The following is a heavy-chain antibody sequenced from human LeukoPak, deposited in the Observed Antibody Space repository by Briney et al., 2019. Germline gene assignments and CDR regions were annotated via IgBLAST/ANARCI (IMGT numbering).Heavy chain of an antibody. CDR2: IYYSGST. V-gene: IGHV4-31*02. J-gene: IGHJ5*02. CDR3: ARASDFWSGHNWFDP. CDR1: GGSINSGGYY. D-gene: IGHD3-3*01. Sequence: PSETLSLTWTVSGGSINSGGYYWSWIRQLPGKGLEWIGYIYYSGSTYYNPSLKSRVTISVDTSKNQFSLKLSSVTAADTAVYYCARASDFWSGHNWFDPWGQGTLVTVSS.